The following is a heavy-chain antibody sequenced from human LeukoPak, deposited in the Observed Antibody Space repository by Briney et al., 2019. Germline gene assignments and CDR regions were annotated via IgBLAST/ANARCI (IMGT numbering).Heavy chain of an antibody. D-gene: IGHD5-12*01. Sequence: ASVKVSCRASGYTFTGYYMHWVRQAPGQGLEWMGWINPNSGGTNYAQKFQGRVTMTRDTSLSTAYMELSRLRSDDTAVYYCARVSHSGYEDYWGQGTLVTVSS. CDR2: INPNSGGT. CDR3: ARVSHSGYEDY. V-gene: IGHV1-2*02. CDR1: GYTFTGYY. J-gene: IGHJ4*02.